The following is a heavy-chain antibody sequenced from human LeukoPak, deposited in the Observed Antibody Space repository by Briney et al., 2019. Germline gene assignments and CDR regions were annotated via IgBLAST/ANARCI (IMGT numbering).Heavy chain of an antibody. CDR3: ARGGITIFGVVDY. Sequence: ASVKVSCKASGYTFTSCAMHWVRQAPGQRLEWMGWINAGNGNTKYSQKFQGRVTITRDTSASTAYMELSSLRSEDTAVYYCARGGITIFGVVDYWGQGTLVTVSS. CDR1: GYTFTSCA. V-gene: IGHV1-3*01. J-gene: IGHJ4*02. CDR2: INAGNGNT. D-gene: IGHD3-3*01.